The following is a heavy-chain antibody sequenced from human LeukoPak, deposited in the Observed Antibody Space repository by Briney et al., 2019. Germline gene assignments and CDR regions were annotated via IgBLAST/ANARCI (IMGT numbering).Heavy chain of an antibody. J-gene: IGHJ4*02. V-gene: IGHV3-74*01. D-gene: IGHD3-10*01. CDR2: INSDGSKT. CDR3: AREGSLEYYFDY. Sequence: GGSLRLSCAASGFTFSSYWMSWVRQAPGKGLVWVSRINSDGSKTSHADSVKGRFTISRDNAKNTLYLQMNGLRAEDTAVYYCAREGSLEYYFDYWGRGTLVTVSS. CDR1: GFTFSSYW.